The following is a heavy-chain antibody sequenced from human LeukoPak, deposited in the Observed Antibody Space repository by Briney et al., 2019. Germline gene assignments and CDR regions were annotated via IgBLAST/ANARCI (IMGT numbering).Heavy chain of an antibody. CDR2: INHSGST. CDR3: ARGVGSGWIDAFDI. CDR1: GGSISSSSYY. J-gene: IGHJ3*02. D-gene: IGHD6-19*01. V-gene: IGHV4-39*07. Sequence: SETLSLTCSVSGGSISSSSYYWGWSRQPPGKGLGWIGEINHSGSTNYNPSLKSRVTISVDKSKNQFSLKLSSVTAADTAVYNCARGVGSGWIDAFDIWGQGTMVTVSS.